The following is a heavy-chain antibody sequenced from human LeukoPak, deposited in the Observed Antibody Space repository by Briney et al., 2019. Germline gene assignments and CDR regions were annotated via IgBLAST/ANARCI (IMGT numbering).Heavy chain of an antibody. Sequence: ASVKVSCKASGYTFTSYDINWVRQATGQGLEWMGWMNPNSGNTGYAQKFQGRVTMTRNTSISTAYMELSSLRSEDTAVYYCARGRTAPFFGVVIHTADWFDPWGQGTLVTVSS. CDR3: ARGRTAPFFGVVIHTADWFDP. J-gene: IGHJ5*02. D-gene: IGHD3-3*01. CDR1: GYTFTSYD. V-gene: IGHV1-8*01. CDR2: MNPNSGNT.